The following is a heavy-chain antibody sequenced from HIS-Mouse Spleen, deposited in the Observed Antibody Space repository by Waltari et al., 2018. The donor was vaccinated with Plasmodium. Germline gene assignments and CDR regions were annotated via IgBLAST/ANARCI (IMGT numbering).Heavy chain of an antibody. J-gene: IGHJ4*02. CDR2: IYYSGST. D-gene: IGHD3-16*01. V-gene: IGHV4-39*07. Sequence: QLQLQESGPGLVKPSETLSLTCTVSGGSISSSSYYWGWIRQPPGKGLEWIGSIYYSGSTYYNPSLKSRVTISVETSKNQFSLKLSSVTAADTAVYYCARGRGACFDYWGQGTLVTVSS. CDR3: ARGRGACFDY. CDR1: GGSISSSSYY.